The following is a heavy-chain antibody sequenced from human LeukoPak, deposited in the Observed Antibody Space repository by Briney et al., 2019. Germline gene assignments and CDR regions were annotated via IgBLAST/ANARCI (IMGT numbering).Heavy chain of an antibody. CDR3: AAPGYSSGWDGGLDP. CDR1: GFTFSSYG. V-gene: IGHV3-33*01. CDR2: IWYGGSNK. J-gene: IGHJ5*02. Sequence: PGGSLRLSCAASGFTFSSYGMHWLRQAPGKGLGGVAVIWYGGSNKYYADSVKRRFTISRDNSKNTLYLQMNSLRAEDTAVYYCAAPGYSSGWDGGLDPWGQGTLVTVSS. D-gene: IGHD6-19*01.